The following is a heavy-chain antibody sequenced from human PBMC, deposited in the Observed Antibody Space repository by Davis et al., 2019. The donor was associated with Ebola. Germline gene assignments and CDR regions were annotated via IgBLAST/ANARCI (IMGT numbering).Heavy chain of an antibody. V-gene: IGHV3-21*04. Sequence: GESLKISCAASGFTFTSYTMYWVRQAPGKGLEWVSSVNSPSNYIYYADSVKGRFTISRDNSKNTLYLQMNSLRAEDTAIYYCAKGNQAGYPTTFDYWGQGTLVTVSS. CDR2: VNSPSNYI. CDR3: AKGNQAGYPTTFDY. CDR1: GFTFTSYT. D-gene: IGHD3-9*01. J-gene: IGHJ4*02.